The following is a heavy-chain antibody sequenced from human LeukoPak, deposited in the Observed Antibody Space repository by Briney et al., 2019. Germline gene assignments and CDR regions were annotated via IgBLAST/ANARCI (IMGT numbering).Heavy chain of an antibody. CDR2: ISSNSSYI. J-gene: IGHJ4*02. V-gene: IGHV3-21*04. D-gene: IGHD5-18*01. Sequence: PGGSLRLSCAASEFTFSSYSMNWVRQAPGKGLEWVSSISSNSSYIYYADSVKGRFTISRDNAKNSLYLQMNSLRAEDTAVYYCARERGMIMVMDYWGQGTLVTVSS. CDR3: ARERGMIMVMDY. CDR1: EFTFSSYS.